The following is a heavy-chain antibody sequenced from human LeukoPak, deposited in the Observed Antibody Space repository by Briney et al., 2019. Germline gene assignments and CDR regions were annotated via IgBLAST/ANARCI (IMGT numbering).Heavy chain of an antibody. CDR2: MNPNSGNT. Sequence: ASVKVSCKASGYTFTNDNINWVRQATGQGLEWMGWMNPNSGNTGYAQKFQGRVTITRNTSISTAYMELSSLRSEDTAVYYCARAVPAAIPPTGWYYMDVWGKGTTVTVSS. V-gene: IGHV1-8*01. D-gene: IGHD2-2*02. CDR3: ARAVPAAIPPTGWYYMDV. J-gene: IGHJ6*03. CDR1: GYTFTNDN.